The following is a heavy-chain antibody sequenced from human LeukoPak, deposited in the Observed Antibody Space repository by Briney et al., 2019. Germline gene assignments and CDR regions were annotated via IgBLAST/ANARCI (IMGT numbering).Heavy chain of an antibody. Sequence: PGGSLRLSCAASGFTFSNFAMHWVRQAPGKGLEWVATIVYDGSNKFYTDSVKGRFTISRDNSKNTLFLQTNSLRTEDTAVYYCARARKQQLVRGAFDIWGQGTMVTVSS. D-gene: IGHD6-13*01. J-gene: IGHJ3*02. V-gene: IGHV3-30-3*01. CDR3: ARARKQQLVRGAFDI. CDR1: GFTFSNFA. CDR2: IVYDGSNK.